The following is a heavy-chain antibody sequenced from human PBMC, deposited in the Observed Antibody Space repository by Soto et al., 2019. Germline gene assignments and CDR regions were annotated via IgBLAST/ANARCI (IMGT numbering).Heavy chain of an antibody. CDR2: IGASGVST. CDR1: GLTFSSYA. CDR3: AKDPNFDY. J-gene: IGHJ4*02. Sequence: GGSLRLSCATSGLTFSSYAMSWVRQAPGKGLEWVSAIGASGVSTYYADSMKGRFTISRDNSKNTLYLQMNSLRAEDTAVYYCAKDPNFDYWGQGTLVTVSS. V-gene: IGHV3-23*01.